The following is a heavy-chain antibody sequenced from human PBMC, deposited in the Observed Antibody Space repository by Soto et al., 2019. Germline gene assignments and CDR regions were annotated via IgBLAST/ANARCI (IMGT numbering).Heavy chain of an antibody. D-gene: IGHD1-26*01. Sequence: GGSLRLSCAASGFTFSSYGMHWVRQAPGKGLEWVAVISYDGSNKYYADSVKGRFTISRDNSKNTLYLQMNSLRAEDTAVYYCAKDLLQSGNYGMDVWGQGTTVTVSS. CDR2: ISYDGSNK. J-gene: IGHJ6*02. V-gene: IGHV3-30*18. CDR1: GFTFSSYG. CDR3: AKDLLQSGNYGMDV.